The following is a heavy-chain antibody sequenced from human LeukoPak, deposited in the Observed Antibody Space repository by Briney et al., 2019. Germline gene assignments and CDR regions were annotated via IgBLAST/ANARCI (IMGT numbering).Heavy chain of an antibody. Sequence: GGSLRLSCAASGFTFSTYEMNWVRQAPGKGLEWVSYISSSGSTIYYADSVKGRFTISRDNAKNSLYLQMNSLRAEDTAVYYCARDNYDSSTPYYFDYWGQGTLVTVSS. J-gene: IGHJ4*02. CDR2: ISSSGSTI. CDR3: ARDNYDSSTPYYFDY. V-gene: IGHV3-48*03. CDR1: GFTFSTYE. D-gene: IGHD3-22*01.